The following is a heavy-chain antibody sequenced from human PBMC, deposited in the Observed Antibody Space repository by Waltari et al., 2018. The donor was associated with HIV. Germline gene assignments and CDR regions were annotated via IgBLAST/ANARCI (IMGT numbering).Heavy chain of an antibody. CDR1: GFSFNNYW. CDR3: TRDDPGPTPIDF. CDR2: IGPDGGNV. J-gene: IGHJ4*02. V-gene: IGHV3-74*01. Sequence: EVQLAESGGGLVQPGGSLRLSCLASGFSFNNYWMHWVRQAPGKGLIWVAQIGPDGGNVRYADSVKGRFIISRDNAKNKLYLQMNSLRAEDTAVYYCTRDDPGPTPIDFWGQGTLVTVSP. D-gene: IGHD2-15*01.